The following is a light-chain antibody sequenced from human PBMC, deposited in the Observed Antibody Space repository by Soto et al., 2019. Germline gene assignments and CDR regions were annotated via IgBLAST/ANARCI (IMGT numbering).Light chain of an antibody. V-gene: IGKV3-20*01. Sequence: EIVLTQSPGTLSLSPGERATLSCRASQSVARSSLTWYQKKPGQDPRVLFYGASNRATVIPDRFSGSGSGTDFPLSISRPEAEDFAAYYCQQYGSSPRTFGQGTKVEIK. J-gene: IGKJ1*01. CDR2: GAS. CDR3: QQYGSSPRT. CDR1: QSVARSS.